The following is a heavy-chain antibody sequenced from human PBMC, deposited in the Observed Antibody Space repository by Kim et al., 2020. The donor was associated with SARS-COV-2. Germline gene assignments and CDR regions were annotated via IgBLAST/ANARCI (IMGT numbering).Heavy chain of an antibody. V-gene: IGHV1-46*01. CDR2: INPSGGST. CDR3: ARDSLDFTYYYDSSGHNWFDP. J-gene: IGHJ5*02. D-gene: IGHD3-22*01. Sequence: ASVKVSCKASGYTFTSYYMHWVRQAPGQGLEWMGIINPSGGSTSYAQKFQGRVTMTRDTSTSTVYMELSSLRSEDTTVYYCARDSLDFTYYYDSSGHNWFDPWGQGTLVTVSS. CDR1: GYTFTSYY.